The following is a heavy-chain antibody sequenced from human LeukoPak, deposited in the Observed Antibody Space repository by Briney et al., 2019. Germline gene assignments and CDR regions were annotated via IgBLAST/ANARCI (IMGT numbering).Heavy chain of an antibody. J-gene: IGHJ4*02. CDR2: INGSGGKT. CDR3: ARRGVV. V-gene: IGHV3-23*01. CDR1: GFTFSSYA. Sequence: GGSLTLSCAASGFTFSSYAMSWVRQAPGKGLGGVSDINGSGGKTYYADSVKGRFTISRDNSKNTLYLQMNSLTAEDSAVYYCARRGVVWGQGTLVTVSS. D-gene: IGHD2-2*01.